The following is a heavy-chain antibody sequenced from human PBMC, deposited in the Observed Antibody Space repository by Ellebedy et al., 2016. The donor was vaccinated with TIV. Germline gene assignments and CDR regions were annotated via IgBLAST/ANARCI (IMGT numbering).Heavy chain of an antibody. J-gene: IGHJ4*02. CDR3: ARDRDGY. Sequence: GGSLRLXXAASGFIFSNYAMTWVRQAPGKGLEWVSFISTSSHDIYYADSVKGRFTISRDNAKNSLYLQMNSLRAEDTAVYYCARDRDGYWGQGTLVTVSS. D-gene: IGHD5-24*01. CDR1: GFIFSNYA. V-gene: IGHV3-21*01. CDR2: ISTSSHDI.